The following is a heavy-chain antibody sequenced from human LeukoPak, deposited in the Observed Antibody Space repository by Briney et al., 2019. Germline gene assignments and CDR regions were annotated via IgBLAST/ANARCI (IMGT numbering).Heavy chain of an antibody. CDR3: ARANDQYRFFDY. CDR2: ISYDGSNK. D-gene: IGHD1-1*01. J-gene: IGHJ4*02. CDR1: GFTFISYA. Sequence: GGSLRLSCAASGFTFISYAMHWVRQAPGKGLEWVAVISYDGSNKYYADSVKGRFTISRDNSKNTLYRQMNSLRAEDTAVYYCARANDQYRFFDYWGQGTLVTVSS. V-gene: IGHV3-30-3*01.